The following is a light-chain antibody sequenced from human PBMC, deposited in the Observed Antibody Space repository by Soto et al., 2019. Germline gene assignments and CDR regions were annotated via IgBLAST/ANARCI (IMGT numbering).Light chain of an antibody. Sequence: EIVLAQSPVTLSLSPGERATLSCRASQSVSSNYLAWYQQKPGQAPRVLIYGASSRATGIPDRFSGGGSGTDFTLTISTLEPEDFAVYYCQQYGSSLFPFGPGTTVDIQ. V-gene: IGKV3-20*01. CDR2: GAS. CDR1: QSVSSNY. CDR3: QQYGSSLFP. J-gene: IGKJ3*01.